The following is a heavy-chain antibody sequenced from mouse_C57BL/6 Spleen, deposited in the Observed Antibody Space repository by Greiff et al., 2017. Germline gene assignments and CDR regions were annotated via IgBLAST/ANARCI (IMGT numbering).Heavy chain of an antibody. CDR2: IYPGDGGT. CDR1: GYAFSSSW. J-gene: IGHJ3*01. V-gene: IGHV1-82*01. CDR3: ASYYSNYPGFAY. Sequence: QVQLQQSGPELVKPGASVKISCKASGYAFSSSWMNWVKQRPGKGLEWIGRIYPGDGGTNYNGKFKGKASLTADKSSSTAYMQLSSLTSEDSAVYFCASYYSNYPGFAYWGQGTLVTVSA. D-gene: IGHD2-5*01.